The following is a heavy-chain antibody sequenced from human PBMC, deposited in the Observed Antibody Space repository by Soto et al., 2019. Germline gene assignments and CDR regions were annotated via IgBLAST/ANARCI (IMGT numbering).Heavy chain of an antibody. J-gene: IGHJ4*02. CDR3: ANPVSSRVPLPDY. D-gene: IGHD6-13*01. Sequence: ESGGVVVQPGGSLRLSCAASGFTFDDYTMHWVRQAPGKGLEWVSLISWDGGSTYYADSVKGRFTISRDNSKNSLYLQMNSLRTEDTALYYWANPVSSRVPLPDYWGQGTLVTVSS. CDR1: GFTFDDYT. V-gene: IGHV3-43*01. CDR2: ISWDGGST.